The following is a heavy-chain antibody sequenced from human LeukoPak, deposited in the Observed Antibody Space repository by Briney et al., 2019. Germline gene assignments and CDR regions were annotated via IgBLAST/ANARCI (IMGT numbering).Heavy chain of an antibody. Sequence: GGSLRLSCAASGFTFSSYGMHWVRQAPGKGLEWVAVISYDGSNKYYADSVKGRFTISRDNSKNTLYLQMNSLRAEDTAVYYCAKRLSRYSYGFLPDYWGQGTLVTVSS. D-gene: IGHD5-18*01. CDR2: ISYDGSNK. V-gene: IGHV3-30*18. CDR1: GFTFSSYG. J-gene: IGHJ4*02. CDR3: AKRLSRYSYGFLPDY.